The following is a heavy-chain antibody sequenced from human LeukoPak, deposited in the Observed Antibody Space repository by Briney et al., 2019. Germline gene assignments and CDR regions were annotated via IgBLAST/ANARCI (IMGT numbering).Heavy chain of an antibody. CDR1: GFTFSSYG. D-gene: IGHD6-13*01. CDR3: ALAYSSSPRYFDY. V-gene: IGHV3-23*01. CDR2: ISGSGGST. Sequence: GGSLRLSCAASGFTFSSYGMSWVRQAPGKGLEWVSAISGSGGSTYYADSVKGRFTISRDNSKNTLYLQMNSLRAEDTAVYYCALAYSSSPRYFDYWGQGTLVTVSS. J-gene: IGHJ4*02.